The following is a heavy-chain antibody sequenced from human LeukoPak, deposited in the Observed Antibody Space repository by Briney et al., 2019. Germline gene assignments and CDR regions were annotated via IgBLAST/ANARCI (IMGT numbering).Heavy chain of an antibody. D-gene: IGHD3-16*01. V-gene: IGHV4-34*01. CDR3: ARGDDPWGYFDY. Sequence: SETLSLTCAVYGGSFSVYYWSCIRQPPGKGLEWIGEINHSGSTNYNPSLKSRVTISVDTSKNQFSLKLSSVTAADPAVYYCARGDDPWGYFDYWGQGTLVTVSS. CDR1: GGSFSVYY. J-gene: IGHJ4*02. CDR2: INHSGST.